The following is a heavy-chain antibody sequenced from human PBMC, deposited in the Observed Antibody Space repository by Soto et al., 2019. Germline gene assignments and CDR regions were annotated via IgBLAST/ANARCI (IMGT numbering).Heavy chain of an antibody. V-gene: IGHV3-53*01. CDR1: GFTVSSNY. D-gene: IGHD2-15*01. J-gene: IGHJ6*02. CDR3: ARDSGSGGSPRFLYYYYGMDV. CDR2: IYSGGST. Sequence: GGSLRLSCAASGFTVSSNYMSWVRQAPGKGLEWVSVIYSGGSTYYADSVKGRFTISRDNSKNTLYLQMNSLRAEDTAVYYCARDSGSGGSPRFLYYYYGMDVWGQGTTVTVSS.